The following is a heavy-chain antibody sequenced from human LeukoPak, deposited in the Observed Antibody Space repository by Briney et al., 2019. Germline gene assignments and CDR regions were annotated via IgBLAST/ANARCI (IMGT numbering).Heavy chain of an antibody. CDR3: ARDAGYASNWRPRAWCAP. J-gene: IGHJ5*02. Sequence: SETLSLTCTVSGASVTGYYCSSTRQSPDNGLEWLGYVYYSGITNFHPYLKSGVTMSVHVHKNQFLLHLTSVTAADSAVYYCARDAGYASNWRPRAWCAPWGQGTLVAVSS. D-gene: IGHD1-1*01. V-gene: IGHV4-59*02. CDR1: GASVTGYY. CDR2: VYYSGIT.